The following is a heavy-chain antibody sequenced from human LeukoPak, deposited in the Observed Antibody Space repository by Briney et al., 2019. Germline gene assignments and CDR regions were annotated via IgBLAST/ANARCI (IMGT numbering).Heavy chain of an antibody. J-gene: IGHJ4*02. CDR3: ARTEGGAPDY. D-gene: IGHD1-26*01. V-gene: IGHV3-30-3*01. CDR1: GFTFSSYA. Sequence: GGSLRLSCAASGFTFSSYAMRWVRQAPGKGLEWVAVISYDGSNKYYADSVKGRFTISRDNSKNTLYLQMNSLRAEDTAVYYCARTEGGAPDYWGQGTLVTVSS. CDR2: ISYDGSNK.